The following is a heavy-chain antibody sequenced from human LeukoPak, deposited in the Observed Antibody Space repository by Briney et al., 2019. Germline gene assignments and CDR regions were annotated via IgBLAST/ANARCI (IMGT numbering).Heavy chain of an antibody. CDR3: ANEYTKGDV. J-gene: IGHJ3*01. V-gene: IGHV3-23*01. Sequence: GGSLRLSCAASGFTFPNYVMSWVRQAPGKGLEWVSAISGSGGNTYYADSVKGRFTISRDNSKNTLYLQMNSLRAEDTAVYYCANEYTKGDVWGQGTMVTVSS. D-gene: IGHD1-1*01. CDR2: ISGSGGNT. CDR1: GFTFPNYV.